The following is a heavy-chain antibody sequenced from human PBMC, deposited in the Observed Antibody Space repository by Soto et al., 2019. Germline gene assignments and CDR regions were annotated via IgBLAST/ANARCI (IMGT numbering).Heavy chain of an antibody. J-gene: IGHJ2*01. D-gene: IGHD3-16*01. V-gene: IGHV1-69*01. CDR2: IIPIFGTA. Sequence: QVQLVQSGAEVKKPGSSVKVSCKASVGTFSSYSINWVRQAPGQGLEWMGGIIPIFGTANYAQKFQGRVTLTADESTSTANMELSSMRNDDTAVYYCESPFHSCPGGWYFDLWGRGTLVTFSS. CDR1: VGTFSSYS. CDR3: ESPFHSCPGGWYFDL.